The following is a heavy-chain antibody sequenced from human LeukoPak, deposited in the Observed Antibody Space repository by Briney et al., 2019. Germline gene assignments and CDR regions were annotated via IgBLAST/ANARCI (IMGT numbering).Heavy chain of an antibody. D-gene: IGHD2-8*01. Sequence: ASVKISCKASGYTFTSYYIHWVRQAPGQGLEWMGIINPSGGSTDYAQKFQGRVTVTRDTSTSTIYMELSSLRSEDTAIYYCARPLAPVMLNAFDNWGQGTMVTVSS. J-gene: IGHJ3*02. CDR3: ARPLAPVMLNAFDN. V-gene: IGHV1-46*01. CDR2: INPSGGST. CDR1: GYTFTSYY.